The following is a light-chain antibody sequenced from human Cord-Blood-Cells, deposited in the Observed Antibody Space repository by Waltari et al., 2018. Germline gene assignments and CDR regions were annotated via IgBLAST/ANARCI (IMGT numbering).Light chain of an antibody. J-gene: IGLJ3*02. CDR3: AAWDDSLSGRV. Sequence: QSVLTQPPSASGTPGQRVTISCSGSSSNIGSNYVYCYQQLQGTAPKLLIYRNNPRPSGVPDRFSGSKSGTSASLAISGLRSEDEADYYCAAWDDSLSGRVFGGGTKLTVL. CDR1: SSNIGSNY. V-gene: IGLV1-47*01. CDR2: RNN.